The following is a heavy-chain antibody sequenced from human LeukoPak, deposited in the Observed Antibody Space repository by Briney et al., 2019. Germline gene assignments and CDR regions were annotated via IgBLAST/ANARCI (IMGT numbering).Heavy chain of an antibody. D-gene: IGHD3-10*01. CDR2: IRQDGSEK. J-gene: IGHJ4*02. CDR1: GFTFSNYW. V-gene: IGHV3-7*01. Sequence: GGSLSLSCAASGFTFSNYWMTWVRQAPGKGLEWVGNIRQDGSEKYYVDSVKGRFTISRDNDKNSLYLQMNSLRAEDTAVYYCARSPNYKGYFDYWGQGTLVTVSS. CDR3: ARSPNYKGYFDY.